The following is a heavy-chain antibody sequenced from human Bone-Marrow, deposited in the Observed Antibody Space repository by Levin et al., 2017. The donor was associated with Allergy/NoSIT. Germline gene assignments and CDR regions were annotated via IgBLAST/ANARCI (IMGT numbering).Heavy chain of an antibody. CDR2: ISGSGGST. J-gene: IGHJ5*02. V-gene: IGHV3-23*01. CDR1: GFTFSSYA. CDR3: AKGSGSVRFDP. D-gene: IGHD2-15*01. Sequence: RGESLKISCAASGFTFSSYAMSWVRQAPGKGLEWVSAISGSGGSTYYADSVKGRFTISRDNSKNTLYLQMNSLRAEDTAVYYCAKGSGSVRFDPWGQGTLVTVSS.